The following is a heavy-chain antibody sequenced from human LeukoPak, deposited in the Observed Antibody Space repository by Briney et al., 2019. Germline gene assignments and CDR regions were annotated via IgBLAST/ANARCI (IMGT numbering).Heavy chain of an antibody. CDR1: GGSISSYY. V-gene: IGHV4-59*08. CDR2: IYSSGST. CDR3: ARVGWELPFDC. Sequence: SETLSLTCTVSGGSISSYYWSWIRQPPGKGLEWIGYIYSSGSTNYNPSLKSRVTISIDTSKNQFSLNLSSVTAADTAVYYCARVGWELPFDCWGQGTLVTVSS. D-gene: IGHD1-26*01. J-gene: IGHJ4*02.